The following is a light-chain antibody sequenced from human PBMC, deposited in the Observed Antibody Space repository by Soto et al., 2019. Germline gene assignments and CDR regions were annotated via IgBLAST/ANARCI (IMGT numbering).Light chain of an antibody. CDR3: QQYNSYART. CDR2: DAS. Sequence: DIQMTQSPSSLSASVGDRLTITCRASQVITNDLGWYQQKPGKAPKLLIYDASSLESGVPSRFSGSGSGTEFTLTISSLQPDDFATYYCQQYNSYARTFGQGTKVDTK. CDR1: QVITND. J-gene: IGKJ1*01. V-gene: IGKV1-17*01.